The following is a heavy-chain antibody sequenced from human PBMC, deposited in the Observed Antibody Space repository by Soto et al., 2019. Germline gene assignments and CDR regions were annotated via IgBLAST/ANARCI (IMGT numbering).Heavy chain of an antibody. J-gene: IGHJ6*02. CDR1: RFSFSSYW. CDR3: ARSYYYYDLDV. CDR2: IERDGSNT. Sequence: PGGSLRLSCAASRFSFSSYWMHWVRQAPGKGLVWVSRIERDGSNTDYADSVKGRFTISRDNTKNTLYLQMNSLRAEDTAVYYCARSYYYYDLDVWGQRTTVTVSS. V-gene: IGHV3-74*01.